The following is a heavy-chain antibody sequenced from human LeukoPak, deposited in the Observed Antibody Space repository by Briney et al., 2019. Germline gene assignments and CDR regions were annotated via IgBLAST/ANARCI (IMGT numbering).Heavy chain of an antibody. CDR1: GFTFSSYA. CDR2: ISGSGGST. CDR3: AKAPQGGRPYAIEYNWLDP. V-gene: IGHV3-23*01. J-gene: IGHJ5*02. D-gene: IGHD2-15*01. Sequence: GGSLRLSCAASGFTFSSYAMSWVRQAPGKGLEWVSAISGSGGSTYYADSVKGRFTISRDNSKNTLYLQMNSLRAEDTAVYYCAKAPQGGRPYAIEYNWLDPGAREPWSPSPQ.